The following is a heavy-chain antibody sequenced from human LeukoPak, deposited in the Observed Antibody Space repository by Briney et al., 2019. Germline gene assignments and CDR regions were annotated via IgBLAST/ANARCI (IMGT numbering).Heavy chain of an antibody. D-gene: IGHD6-6*01. CDR2: IYYSGST. CDR3: ARRASTFDI. Sequence: SETLSLTCTVSGGSINTRSYYWGWIRQPPGKGLQWIGTIYYSGSTYYTPSLKTRVTISADTSKNQFSLRLTFVTAADTALYYCARRASTFDIWGQGTMVTVSS. CDR1: GGSINTRSYY. J-gene: IGHJ3*02. V-gene: IGHV4-39*01.